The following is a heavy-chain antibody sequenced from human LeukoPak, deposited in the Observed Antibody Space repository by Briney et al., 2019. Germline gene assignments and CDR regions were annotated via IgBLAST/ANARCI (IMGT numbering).Heavy chain of an antibody. Sequence: PGGSLRLSCAASGFTFSDYYMTWIRQAPGKGLEWVSYISGSSSNTNYADSVKGRFTISRDNAKNSLYLQMNSLRAEDTAVYYCAKAYGSYYLYAFDIWGQGTVVTVSS. CDR1: GFTFSDYY. CDR2: ISGSSSNT. CDR3: AKAYGSYYLYAFDI. D-gene: IGHD1-26*01. J-gene: IGHJ3*02. V-gene: IGHV3-11*06.